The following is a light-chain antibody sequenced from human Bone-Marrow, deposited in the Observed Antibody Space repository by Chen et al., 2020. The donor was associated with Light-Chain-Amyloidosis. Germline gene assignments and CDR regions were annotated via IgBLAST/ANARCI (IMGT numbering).Light chain of an antibody. V-gene: IGLV3-21*02. CDR1: NIGSTS. Sequence: SYVLTQPSSVSVAPGQPATIACGGNNIGSTSVHWYQQTPGQAPLLVVYDDSDRPSGIPERLSGSNSGNTATLTISRAEAGDEADYYCQVWDRSSDRPVFGGGTKLTVL. J-gene: IGLJ3*02. CDR2: DDS. CDR3: QVWDRSSDRPV.